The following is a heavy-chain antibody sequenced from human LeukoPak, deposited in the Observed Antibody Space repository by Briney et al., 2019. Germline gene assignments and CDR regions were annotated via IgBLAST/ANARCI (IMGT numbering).Heavy chain of an antibody. CDR3: AKDDGPVGATTDY. CDR2: ISYDGSSK. Sequence: GGSLRLSCAASGFTFNFYGMHWVRQAPGKGLEWVAVISYDGSSKYYADSVKGRFTLSRDNSKNTVYLQMDSLRAEDTALYYCAKDDGPVGATTDYWGQGTLVTVSS. J-gene: IGHJ4*02. D-gene: IGHD1-26*01. CDR1: GFTFNFYG. V-gene: IGHV3-30*18.